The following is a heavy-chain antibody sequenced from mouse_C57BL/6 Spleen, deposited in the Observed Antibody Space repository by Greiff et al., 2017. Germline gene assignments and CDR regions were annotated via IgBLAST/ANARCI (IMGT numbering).Heavy chain of an antibody. J-gene: IGHJ3*01. V-gene: IGHV1-26*01. CDR1: GYTFTDYY. CDR3: ARRGGSSQRAWFAY. Sequence: VQLQQSGPELVKPGASVKISCKASGYTFTDYYMNWVKQSHGKSLEWIGDINPNNGGTSYNQKFKGKATLTVDKSSSTAYMELRSLTSEDSAVYYCARRGGSSQRAWFAYWGQGTLVAVSA. CDR2: INPNNGGT. D-gene: IGHD1-1*01.